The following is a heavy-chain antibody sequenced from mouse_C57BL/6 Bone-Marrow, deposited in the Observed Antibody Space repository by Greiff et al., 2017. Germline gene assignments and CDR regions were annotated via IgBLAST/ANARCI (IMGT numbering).Heavy chain of an antibody. J-gene: IGHJ2*01. CDR3: ARQDGYYYGSSYGY. Sequence: EVNVVESGGGLVKPGGSLKLSCAASGFTFSSYTMSWVRQTPEKRLEWVATISGGGGNTYYPDSVKGRFTISRDNAKNTLYLQMSSLRSEDTALYYCARQDGYYYGSSYGYWGQGTTLTVSS. D-gene: IGHD1-1*01. CDR2: ISGGGGNT. V-gene: IGHV5-9*01. CDR1: GFTFSSYT.